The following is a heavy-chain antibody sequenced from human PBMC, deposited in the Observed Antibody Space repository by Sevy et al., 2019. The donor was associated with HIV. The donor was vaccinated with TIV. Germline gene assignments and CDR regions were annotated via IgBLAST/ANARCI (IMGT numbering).Heavy chain of an antibody. V-gene: IGHV3-30*04. D-gene: IGHD3-16*02. CDR2: ISSDGRNK. J-gene: IGHJ4*02. Sequence: GGSLRLSCAASGFTFSRYAMNWVRRAPGKGLEWVAVISSDGRNKYYADSVKGRFTISRDNSKNTLYLQMNSLRSEDTAMYYCARDKGESSSSFLGELSHWGQGTLVTVSS. CDR3: ARDKGESSSSFLGELSH. CDR1: GFTFSRYA.